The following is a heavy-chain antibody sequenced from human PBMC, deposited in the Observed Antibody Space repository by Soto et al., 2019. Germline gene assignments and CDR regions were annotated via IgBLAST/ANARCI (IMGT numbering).Heavy chain of an antibody. CDR2: MNPNSGNT. Sequence: ASVKVSCKASGYTFTSYDINWVRQATGQGLEWMGWMNPNSGNTGYAQKFQGRVTMTTDTSTSTAYMELRSLRSDDTAVYYCARDLRGYCSSTSCSGYHLWGQGTMVTVSS. J-gene: IGHJ3*01. V-gene: IGHV1-8*01. CDR3: ARDLRGYCSSTSCSGYHL. CDR1: GYTFTSYD. D-gene: IGHD2-2*01.